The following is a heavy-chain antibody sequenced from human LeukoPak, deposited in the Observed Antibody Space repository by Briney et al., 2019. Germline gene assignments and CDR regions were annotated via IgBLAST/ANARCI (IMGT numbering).Heavy chain of an antibody. CDR1: GYTFTGYY. CDR3: ARAPRGAAGRSFDY. V-gene: IGHV1-2*04. Sequence: ASVKVSCKASGYTFTGYYMHWVRQAPGQGLEWMGWINPNSGGTNYAQKFQGWVTMTRDASISTAYMELSRLRSDDTAVYYCARAPRGAAGRSFDYWGQGTLVTVSS. D-gene: IGHD6-13*01. J-gene: IGHJ4*02. CDR2: INPNSGGT.